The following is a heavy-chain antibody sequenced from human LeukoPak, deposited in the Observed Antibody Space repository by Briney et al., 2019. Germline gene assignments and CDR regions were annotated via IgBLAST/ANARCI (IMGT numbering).Heavy chain of an antibody. CDR3: ATGATPVTNYFDY. Sequence: GASVKVSCKVSGYTLTELSMDWVRQAPGKGLEWMGGFDPEDGETICAQKFQGRVTMTEDTSTATAYMELSSLRSEDTAVYYCATGATPVTNYFDYWGQGTLVTVSS. J-gene: IGHJ4*02. D-gene: IGHD4-17*01. CDR1: GYTLTELS. V-gene: IGHV1-24*01. CDR2: FDPEDGET.